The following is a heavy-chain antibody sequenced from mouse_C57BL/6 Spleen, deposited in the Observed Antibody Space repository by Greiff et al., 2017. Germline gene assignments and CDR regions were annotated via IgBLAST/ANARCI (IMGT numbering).Heavy chain of an antibody. D-gene: IGHD1-1*01. CDR1: GYTFTSYW. Sequence: QVQLQQPGAELVMPGASVKLSCKASGYTFTSYWMHWVKQRPGQGLELIGEIDPSDSYTNYNQKFKGKSTLTVDKSSSTAYMQLSSLTSEDSAVYYCASAYGSLYFDYWGQGTTLIVSS. J-gene: IGHJ2*01. CDR2: IDPSDSYT. CDR3: ASAYGSLYFDY. V-gene: IGHV1-69*01.